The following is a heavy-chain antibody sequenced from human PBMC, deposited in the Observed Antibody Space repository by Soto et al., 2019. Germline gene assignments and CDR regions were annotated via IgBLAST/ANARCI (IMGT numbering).Heavy chain of an antibody. J-gene: IGHJ5*02. CDR1: GFTFSSYA. D-gene: IGHD3-3*01. Sequence: PGGSLRLSCAASGFTFSSYAMSWVRQAPGKGLEWVSAISGSGGSTYYADSVKGRFTISGDNSKNTLYLQMNSLRAEDTAVYYCAKLLPGFWSGPDGLNWFDPWGQGTLVTVSS. CDR2: ISGSGGST. V-gene: IGHV3-23*01. CDR3: AKLLPGFWSGPDGLNWFDP.